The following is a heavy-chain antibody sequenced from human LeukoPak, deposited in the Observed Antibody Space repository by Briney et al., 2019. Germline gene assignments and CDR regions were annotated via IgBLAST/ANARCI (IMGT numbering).Heavy chain of an antibody. J-gene: IGHJ3*02. V-gene: IGHV1-69*01. CDR1: GGTFSSYA. CDR3: ARELRAQDAFDI. CDR2: IIPIFGTA. Sequence: SVKVSCKASGGTFSSYAISWVRQAPGQGLEWMGGIIPIFGTANYAQKFQGRVTITADESTSTAYMELSSLRSEDTAVYYCARELRAQDAFDIWGQGTMVTVSS.